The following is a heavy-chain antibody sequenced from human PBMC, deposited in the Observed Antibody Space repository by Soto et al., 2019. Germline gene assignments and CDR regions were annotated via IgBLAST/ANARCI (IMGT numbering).Heavy chain of an antibody. V-gene: IGHV5-51*01. D-gene: IGHD3-10*01. CDR1: GYTFSSYW. CDR3: ASGLYYYGVDV. J-gene: IGHJ6*02. CDR2: IYPGDSDT. Sequence: GEALKLSFKGSGYTFSSYWVAWVRQMPGKGLEWMGSIYPGDSDTKYSPSFRGQVTISADKSIRTAYLQWSSLKASDTAMYYCASGLYYYGVDVWGQGTTVTVSS.